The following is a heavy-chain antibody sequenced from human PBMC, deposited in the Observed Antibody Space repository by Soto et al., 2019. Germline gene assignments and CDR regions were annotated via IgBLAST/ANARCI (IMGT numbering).Heavy chain of an antibody. J-gene: IGHJ3*02. CDR2: INVGNGVT. CDR3: AKGFSAMVTNAFDI. Sequence: GASVKVSCKASADTLTNYAIHWVRQAPGQRLDWMGWINVGNGVTRYYADSVKGRFTISRDNSKNTLYLQMNSLRAEDTAVYYCAKGFSAMVTNAFDIWGQGTMVTVSS. D-gene: IGHD5-18*01. CDR1: ADTLTNYA. V-gene: IGHV1-3*01.